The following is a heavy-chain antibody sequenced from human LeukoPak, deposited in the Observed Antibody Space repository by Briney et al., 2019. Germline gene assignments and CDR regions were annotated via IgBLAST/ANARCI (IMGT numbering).Heavy chain of an antibody. D-gene: IGHD2-2*01. J-gene: IGHJ4*02. CDR3: ARRGASWYFVY. CDR2: ISGSGNTI. Sequence: GGSLRLSCAASGFTFSDYFMSWIRQAPGKGLEWVSYISGSGNTIYYGDSVMGRFTVSRDNAKNSLYLQMNSLRADDTAVYYCARRGASWYFVYWGQGTLVTVSS. V-gene: IGHV3-11*01. CDR1: GFTFSDYF.